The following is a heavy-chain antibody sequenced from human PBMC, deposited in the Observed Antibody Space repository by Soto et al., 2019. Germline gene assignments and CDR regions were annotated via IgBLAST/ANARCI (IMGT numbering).Heavy chain of an antibody. CDR3: ARDLTEQQHPWGWFDP. D-gene: IGHD6-13*01. CDR1: GYTFTSYY. J-gene: IGHJ5*02. V-gene: IGHV1-46*03. CDR2: INPSGGST. Sequence: QVQLVQSGAEGKKPGASVKVSCKASGYTFTSYYMHWVRQAPGQGLEWMGIINPSGGSTSYAQKFQGRVTMTRDTSTSTVYMELSSLRSEDTAVYYCARDLTEQQHPWGWFDPWGQGTLVTVSS.